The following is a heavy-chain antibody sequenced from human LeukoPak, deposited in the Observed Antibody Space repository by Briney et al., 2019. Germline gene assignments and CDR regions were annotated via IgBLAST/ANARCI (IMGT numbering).Heavy chain of an antibody. V-gene: IGHV3-66*01. CDR2: IYSGGST. Sequence: PSETLSLTCAVYGGSFSGYYWSWVRQPPGKGLEWVSVIYSGGSTYYADSVKGRFTISRDNSKNTLNLQMNSLRAEDTAVYYCARVVGGASRDYFDDWGQGTLVTVSS. CDR3: ARVVGGASRDYFDD. J-gene: IGHJ4*02. D-gene: IGHD3-16*01. CDR1: GGSFSGYY.